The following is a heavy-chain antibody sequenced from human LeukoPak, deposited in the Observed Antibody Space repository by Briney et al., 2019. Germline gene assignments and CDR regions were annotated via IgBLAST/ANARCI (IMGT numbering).Heavy chain of an antibody. CDR1: GFTISDCC. CDR3: ARCSGGTCYSGAHSFYGMDV. Sequence: PGGSLRLSCAASGFTISDCCMNWVRQAPGKGLEWVSSISSSSASIYYADSVRGRFTISRDNAKNSLYLQVNSLRAEDTAVYYCARCSGGTCYSGAHSFYGMDVWGQGTTVSVSS. V-gene: IGHV3-21*01. CDR2: ISSSSASI. D-gene: IGHD2-15*01. J-gene: IGHJ6*02.